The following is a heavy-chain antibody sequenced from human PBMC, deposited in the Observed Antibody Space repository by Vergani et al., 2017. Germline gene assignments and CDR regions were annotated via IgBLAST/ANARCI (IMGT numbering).Heavy chain of an antibody. CDR3: ARWDGAEYYYYGMDV. J-gene: IGHJ6*02. D-gene: IGHD1-26*01. CDR1: GGTFSSYA. CDR2: IIPIFGTA. V-gene: IGHV1-69*01. Sequence: QVQLVQSGAEVKKPGSSVKVSCKASGGTFSSYAISWVRQAPGQGLEWMGGIIPIFGTANDAQKCQGRVTITADESTSTAYMELSSRRSEDTAVYYCARWDGAEYYYYGMDVWGQGTTVTVSS.